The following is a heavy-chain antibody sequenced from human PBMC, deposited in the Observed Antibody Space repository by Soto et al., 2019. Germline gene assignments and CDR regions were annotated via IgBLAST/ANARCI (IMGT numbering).Heavy chain of an antibody. D-gene: IGHD1-26*01. J-gene: IGHJ6*02. V-gene: IGHV3-23*01. CDR3: AKRFSDAWEAGMDV. CDR1: GFAFSNFH. CDR2: IGGAGNDI. Sequence: EMQVLESGGGLVQPGGSLRLSCAASGFAFSNFHMNWVRQAPGKGLQWVATIGGAGNDIHYADSVEGRFTVSRDNSKNTLHLQMDGLRDEDTAIYYCAKRFSDAWEAGMDVWGQGTTDTVSS.